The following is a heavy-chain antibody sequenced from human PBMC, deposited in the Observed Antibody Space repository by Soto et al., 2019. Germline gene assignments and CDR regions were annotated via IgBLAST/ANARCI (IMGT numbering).Heavy chain of an antibody. CDR1: GFTFSMSA. V-gene: IGHV3-23*01. D-gene: IGHD6-13*01. CDR2: TGLNGRTT. CDR3: ATVHSTSRSFDY. J-gene: IGHJ4*02. Sequence: EVQLLESGGGLVQPGGSLRLSCAASGFTFSMSAMTWVRQAPGKGLEWVSTTGLNGRTTYYADSVKGRFTVSRDNSKNTLYLDLSRLRAEATAVYYCATVHSTSRSFDYWGQGALVTFAS.